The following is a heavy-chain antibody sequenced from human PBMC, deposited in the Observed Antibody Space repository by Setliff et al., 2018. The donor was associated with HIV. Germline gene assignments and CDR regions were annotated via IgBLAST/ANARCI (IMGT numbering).Heavy chain of an antibody. CDR2: ISSNGNTI. J-gene: IGHJ6*01. Sequence: LSLTCTVSGGSISSYFWSWIRQPPGKGLEWVAHISSNGNTIYYADSVRGRFTVSRDNAQNSLYLQMIRLRAEDTALYYCAYYSSGSFYLGYYYYHGMDVWGQGTTVTVSS. CDR1: GGSISSYF. CDR3: AYYSSGSFYLGYYYYHGMDV. V-gene: IGHV3-11*04. D-gene: IGHD3-10*01.